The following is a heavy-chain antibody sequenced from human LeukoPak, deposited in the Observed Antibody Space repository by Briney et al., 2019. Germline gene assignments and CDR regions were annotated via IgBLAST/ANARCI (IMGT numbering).Heavy chain of an antibody. D-gene: IGHD3-16*01. J-gene: IGHJ4*02. CDR3: ARGSGGSGHFDY. CDR1: GYTFTGYY. CDR2: INPNSGGT. V-gene: IGHV1-2*02. Sequence: ASVKVSCKASGYTFTGYYMHWMRQAPGQGLGWMGWINPNSGGTNYAQKFQGRVTMTRDTSISTAYMELSRLRSDDTAVYYCARGSGGSGHFDYWGQGTLVTVSS.